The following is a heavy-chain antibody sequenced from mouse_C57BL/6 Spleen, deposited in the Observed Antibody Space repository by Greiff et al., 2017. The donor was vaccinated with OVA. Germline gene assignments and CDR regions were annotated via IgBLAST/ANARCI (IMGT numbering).Heavy chain of an antibody. CDR2: IRSKSNNYAT. D-gene: IGHD4-1*01. Sequence: DVKLVESGGGLVQPKGSLKLSCAASGFSFNTYAMNWVRQAPGKGLEWVARIRSKSNNYATYYADSVKDRFTISRDDSESMLYLQMNNLKTEDTAMYYCVSGTRWYFDVWGTGTTVTVSS. V-gene: IGHV10-1*01. CDR3: VSGTRWYFDV. J-gene: IGHJ1*03. CDR1: GFSFNTYA.